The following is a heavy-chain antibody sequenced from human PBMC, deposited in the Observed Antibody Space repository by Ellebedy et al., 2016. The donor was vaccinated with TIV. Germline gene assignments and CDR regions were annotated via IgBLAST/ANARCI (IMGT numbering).Heavy chain of an antibody. J-gene: IGHJ4*02. CDR2: IHYGGST. V-gene: IGHV4-39*07. D-gene: IGHD2-21*02. CDR1: GGSITNITYY. Sequence: SETLSLTCTVSGGSITNITYYWGWIRQSPGKGLEWIGSIHYGGSTYYNPSLKSRVTVSVDTSRNQFSLTLRSVTATDTAVYYCARDRNCGGDCSYFDFWGQGTLVTVSS. CDR3: ARDRNCGGDCSYFDF.